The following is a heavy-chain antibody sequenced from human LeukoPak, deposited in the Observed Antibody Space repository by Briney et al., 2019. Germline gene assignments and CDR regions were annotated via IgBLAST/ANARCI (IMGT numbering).Heavy chain of an antibody. CDR3: ARALREYSSSWYGNERYYFDY. V-gene: IGHV3-11*04. D-gene: IGHD6-13*01. Sequence: PGGSLRLSCAASGFTFSDYYMSWIRQAPGKGLEWVSYISSSGNTIYYADSVKGRFTISRDNAKNSLYLQMNSLRAEDTAVYYCARALREYSSSWYGNERYYFDYWGQGTLVTVSS. CDR2: ISSSGNTI. CDR1: GFTFSDYY. J-gene: IGHJ4*02.